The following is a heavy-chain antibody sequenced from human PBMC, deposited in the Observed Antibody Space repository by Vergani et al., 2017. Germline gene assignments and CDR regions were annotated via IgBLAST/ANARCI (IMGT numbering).Heavy chain of an antibody. CDR2: ISYDGSNK. Sequence: VQLLESGGGLVQPGGSLRLSCAASGFTFSSYAMSWVRQAPGKGLEWVAVISYDGSNKYYADSVKGRFTISRDNSKNTLYLQMNSLRAEDTAVYYCAKSGYSGYDFDYWGQGTLVTVSS. CDR1: GFTFSSYA. V-gene: IGHV3-30*18. D-gene: IGHD5-12*01. J-gene: IGHJ4*02. CDR3: AKSGYSGYDFDY.